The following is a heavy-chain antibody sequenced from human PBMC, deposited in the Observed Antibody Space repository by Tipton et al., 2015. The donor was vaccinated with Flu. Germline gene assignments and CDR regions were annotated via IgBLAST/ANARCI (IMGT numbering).Heavy chain of an antibody. V-gene: IGHV4-34*01. D-gene: IGHD2-15*01. Sequence: TLSLTCAVYGGSFSGYYWSWIRQPPGKGLEWKGEINHSGSTNYNPSLKSRVTISVDTSKNQFSLKLSSVTAADTAVYYCARGSNAAATRTRTLWYWGQGTLVTVSS. CDR2: INHSGST. J-gene: IGHJ4*02. CDR1: GGSFSGYY. CDR3: ARGSNAAATRTRTLWY.